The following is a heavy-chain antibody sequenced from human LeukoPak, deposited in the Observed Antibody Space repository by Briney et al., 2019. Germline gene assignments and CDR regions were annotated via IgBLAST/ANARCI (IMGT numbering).Heavy chain of an antibody. V-gene: IGHV4-34*01. J-gene: IGHJ6*03. CDR1: SGSFSGYY. Sequence: SETLSLTCAVYSGSFSGYYWSWIRQPPGKGLEWIGEINRSGSTNYNPSLKSRVTISVDTSKNQFSLKLSSVTAADTAVYYCAGGYSYGSTYYYMDVWGKGTTVTISS. D-gene: IGHD5-18*01. CDR3: AGGYSYGSTYYYMDV. CDR2: INRSGST.